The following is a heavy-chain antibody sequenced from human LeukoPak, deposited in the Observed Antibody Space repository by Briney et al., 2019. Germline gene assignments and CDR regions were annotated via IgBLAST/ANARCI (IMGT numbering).Heavy chain of an antibody. CDR3: ARMSYDVLTGNYHVFDY. V-gene: IGHV4-59*01. J-gene: IGHJ4*02. D-gene: IGHD3-9*01. CDR2: IYYSGST. CDR1: GGSMSSCY. Sequence: SETLSLTCSVSGGSMSSCYWTWVRQPPGKGLEWIGYIYYSGSTNYNPSLKSRVTISIDTSKNQFSLRPNSVTAADTAVYYCARMSYDVLTGNYHVFDYWGQGTLVTVSS.